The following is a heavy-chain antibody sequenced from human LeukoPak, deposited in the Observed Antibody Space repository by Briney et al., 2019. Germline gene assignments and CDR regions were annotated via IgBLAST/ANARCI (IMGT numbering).Heavy chain of an antibody. CDR1: GFTFSSYA. V-gene: IGHV3-23*01. Sequence: GGSLRLSCAASGFTFSSYAMTWVRQAPGKGLEWVSSITGGGGSTYYADSVKGRFTISRDNSENTLYLQMNSPRADDTAVYSCAKGGIGEPGALDYWGQGTLVTVSS. CDR2: ITGGGGST. CDR3: AKGGIGEPGALDY. J-gene: IGHJ4*02. D-gene: IGHD2/OR15-2a*01.